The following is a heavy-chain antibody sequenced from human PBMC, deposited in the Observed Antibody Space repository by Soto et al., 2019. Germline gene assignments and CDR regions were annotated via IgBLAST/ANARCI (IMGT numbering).Heavy chain of an antibody. Sequence: ASVKVSCKASGYTFTSYGISWVRQAPGQGLEWMGWISAYNGNTNYAQKLQGRVTMTTDTSTSTAYMELRSLRSDDTAVYYCARAGYYDFWSGSDYYYMDVWGKGTTVTVSS. CDR2: ISAYNGNT. CDR1: GYTFTSYG. J-gene: IGHJ6*03. D-gene: IGHD3-3*01. CDR3: ARAGYYDFWSGSDYYYMDV. V-gene: IGHV1-18*01.